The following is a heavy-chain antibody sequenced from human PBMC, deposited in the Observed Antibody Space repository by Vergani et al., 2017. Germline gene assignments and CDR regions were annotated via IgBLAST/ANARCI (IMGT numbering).Heavy chain of an antibody. CDR2: ISHSGRT. V-gene: IGHV4-38-2*02. J-gene: IGHJ6*02. CDR3: ARVGSATTVVTPCGNYCYYGIDV. D-gene: IGHD4-23*01. CDR1: GDSISGGYH. Sequence: QLQLRETGPGLVKPSETLSLTCSVSGDSISGGYHWGWIRQSPGKGREYIGSISHSGRTYYNTSLEGRLTITVDTSKNQFSRKLSSVTAADTAVYYCARVGSATTVVTPCGNYCYYGIDVWGQGTTVTVSS.